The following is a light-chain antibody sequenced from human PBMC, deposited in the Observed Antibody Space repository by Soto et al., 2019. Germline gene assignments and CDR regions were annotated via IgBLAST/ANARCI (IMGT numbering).Light chain of an antibody. J-gene: IGLJ2*01. CDR1: SSDVGGYKF. Sequence: QSALTQPASVSGSPGQSITISCTGTSSDVGGYKFVSWYQQHPGKAPKLIIFEISNRPSGVSNRFSGSKSGNTASLTISGLQAEDEADYYCSSYRTSSLVVFGGGTKLTVL. V-gene: IGLV2-14*01. CDR2: EIS. CDR3: SSYRTSSLVV.